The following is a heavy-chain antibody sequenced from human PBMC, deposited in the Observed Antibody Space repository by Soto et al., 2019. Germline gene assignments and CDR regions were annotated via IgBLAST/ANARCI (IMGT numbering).Heavy chain of an antibody. CDR3: AKATATGGGAFDI. CDR1: GFICSSYD. CDR2: ILVDGRT. J-gene: IGHJ3*02. V-gene: IGHV3-23*01. Sequence: GSLRLSCAASGFICSSYDMSWVRQAPGKGLEWVSTILVDGRTFYVDSVKGRFTISRDSSQNTVYLQMNSLTAGDPALYYCAKATATGGGAFDICGQGTMVTVSS. D-gene: IGHD2-8*02.